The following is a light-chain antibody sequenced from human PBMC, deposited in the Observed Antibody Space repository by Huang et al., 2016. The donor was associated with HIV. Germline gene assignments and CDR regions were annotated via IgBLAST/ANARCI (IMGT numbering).Light chain of an antibody. Sequence: DIQLTQSPSTLSASVGDRLTTTCRASQNISSWLAWYQQKPGKAPKLLIYKISSLESGVPSRFSGSGSGTKFTLTSNSLQPDDIGTYYCQYGETFGQGSKVEVK. V-gene: IGKV1-5*03. J-gene: IGKJ1*01. CDR2: KIS. CDR1: QNISSW. CDR3: QYGET.